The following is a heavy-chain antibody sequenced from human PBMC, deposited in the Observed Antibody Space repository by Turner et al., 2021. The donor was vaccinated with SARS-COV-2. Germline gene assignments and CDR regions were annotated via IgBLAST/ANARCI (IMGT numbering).Heavy chain of an antibody. Sequence: EVQLVESGGHLDQPGWSLRHSYAPSGFTFSSYWMHWVRQAPGMGLVWVSRINSDEISTSYADSVKGRFTISRDNAMNTLYLQMNSLRAEVTAVYYCAREGVGVTYYSDYWGQGTLVTVSS. D-gene: IGHD1-26*01. CDR2: INSDEIST. CDR1: GFTFSSYW. CDR3: AREGVGVTYYSDY. J-gene: IGHJ4*02. V-gene: IGHV3-74*01.